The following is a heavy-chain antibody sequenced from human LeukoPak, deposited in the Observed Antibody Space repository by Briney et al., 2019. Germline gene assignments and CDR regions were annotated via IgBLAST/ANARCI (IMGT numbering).Heavy chain of an antibody. CDR3: VRGGGSYGAFDI. V-gene: IGHV3-64D*06. CDR2: IPSNGGTT. J-gene: IGHJ3*02. Sequence: GGSLRLSCSASGFTFSGYAMHWVRQAPGKGLEYVSGIPSNGGTTYYADSVKGRFTISRDNSKNTLYLQMSSLRAEDTAVYFCVRGGGSYGAFDIWGQGTMVTVSS. D-gene: IGHD1-26*01. CDR1: GFTFSGYA.